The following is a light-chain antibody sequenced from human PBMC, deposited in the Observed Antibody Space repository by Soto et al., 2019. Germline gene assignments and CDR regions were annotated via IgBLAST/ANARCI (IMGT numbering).Light chain of an antibody. CDR2: DGA. J-gene: IGKJ1*01. CDR3: QQYNRYRT. V-gene: IGKV1-5*01. CDR1: QSISSW. Sequence: DIQMTQSPSTLSASVGDRVTIACRASQSISSWLAWYQEKLGKAIKRLIYDGASVDSGAPSRCSGPGAVTEVCVTIRSLQPDDFAPYSRQQYNRYRTSGQGTKVDIK.